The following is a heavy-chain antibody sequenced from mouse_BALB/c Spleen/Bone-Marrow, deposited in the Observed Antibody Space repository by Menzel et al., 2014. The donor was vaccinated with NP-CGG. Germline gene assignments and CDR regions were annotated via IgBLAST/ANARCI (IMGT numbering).Heavy chain of an antibody. CDR3: AREGWLLRFAY. CDR1: GYIFTSYA. D-gene: IGHD2-3*01. Sequence: EVQLQQSGPELVKPGTSVKMSCKASGYIFTSYAMHWVKQRPGQGLEWIGYINPYSGDTNYNEKFKGKATLTSDKSSSTAYVEVSSLTSEDSAVEYCAREGWLLRFAYWGQGTTLTVSS. CDR2: INPYSGDT. J-gene: IGHJ2*01. V-gene: IGHV1-14*01.